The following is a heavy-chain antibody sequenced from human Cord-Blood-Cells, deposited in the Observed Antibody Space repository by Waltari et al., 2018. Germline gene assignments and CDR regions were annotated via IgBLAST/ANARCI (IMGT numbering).Heavy chain of an antibody. CDR2: IIPIFGTA. CDR1: GGTFSSYA. CDR3: AMFMLNYYYYGMDV. Sequence: QVQLVQSGAEVKKPGSSVKVSCTASGGTFSSYAISWVRQAPGKGLESMGGIIPIFGTANYAQKFQGRVTITADESTSTAYMGLSSLRSEDTAVYYCAMFMLNYYYYGMDVWGQGTTVTVSS. D-gene: IGHD3-16*01. J-gene: IGHJ6*02. V-gene: IGHV1-69*01.